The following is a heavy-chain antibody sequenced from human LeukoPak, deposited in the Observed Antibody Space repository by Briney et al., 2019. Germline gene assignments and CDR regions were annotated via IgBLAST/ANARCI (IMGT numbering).Heavy chain of an antibody. Sequence: ETLSLTCTVSSGSISSYYWSWIRQPPGKGLEWVANIKQDGSEKYYVDSVKGRFTISRDNAKNSLYLQMNSLRAEDTAVYYCAIETIAAAGSYLDYGMDVWGQGTTVTVSS. CDR1: SGSISSYY. D-gene: IGHD6-13*01. CDR2: IKQDGSEK. V-gene: IGHV3-7*01. CDR3: AIETIAAAGSYLDYGMDV. J-gene: IGHJ6*02.